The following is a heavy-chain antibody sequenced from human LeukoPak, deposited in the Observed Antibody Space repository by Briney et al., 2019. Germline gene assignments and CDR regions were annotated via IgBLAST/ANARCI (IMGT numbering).Heavy chain of an antibody. CDR3: ARDHPPHLGDIVVVPAADPAEYFQH. D-gene: IGHD2-2*01. Sequence: GASVRVSCKASGYTFAAYYLHWVRQAPGQGLEWMGWINPNSGGTNYAQKFKGWVTLTRDTSINTTYMELSRLASDVTAVYFCARDHPPHLGDIVVVPAADPAEYFQHWGQGTLVTVSS. CDR2: INPNSGGT. J-gene: IGHJ1*01. V-gene: IGHV1-2*04. CDR1: GYTFAAYY.